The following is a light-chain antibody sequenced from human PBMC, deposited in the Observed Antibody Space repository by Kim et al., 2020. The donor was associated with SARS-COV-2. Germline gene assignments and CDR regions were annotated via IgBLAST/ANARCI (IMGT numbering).Light chain of an antibody. V-gene: IGKV3-11*01. Sequence: EIVLTQSPVTLSLSPGERATLSCRASQSVSSYLAWYQQKPGQAPRLLIYDASNRATGIPARFSGSGSGTDFTLTISSLEPEDFAVYYCQQRSNWPPMFGQGTKVDIK. CDR1: QSVSSY. CDR3: QQRSNWPPM. J-gene: IGKJ1*01. CDR2: DAS.